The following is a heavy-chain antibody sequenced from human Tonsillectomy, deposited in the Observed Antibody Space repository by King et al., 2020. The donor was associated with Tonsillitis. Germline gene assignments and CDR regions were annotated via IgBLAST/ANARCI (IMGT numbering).Heavy chain of an antibody. CDR2: IYHSGST. J-gene: IGHJ3*02. Sequence: QLQESGPGLVKPSGTLSLMCAVSGYSISSDYYWGWIRQPPGKGLEWIGSIYHSGSTYHNPSLKSRVTLPVDTSKNQFSLKLSSVTAPDTAVYYCAREPTPRYGKKVPRAFDIWGQGTMVTVSS. CDR1: GYSISSDYY. V-gene: IGHV4-38-2*02. D-gene: IGHD4-17*01. CDR3: AREPTPRYGKKVPRAFDI.